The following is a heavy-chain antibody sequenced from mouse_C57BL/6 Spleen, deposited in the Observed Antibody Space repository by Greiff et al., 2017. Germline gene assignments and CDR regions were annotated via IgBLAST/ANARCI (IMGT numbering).Heavy chain of an antibody. J-gene: IGHJ3*01. D-gene: IGHD2-3*01. CDR1: GYAFSSSW. CDR2: IYPGDGDT. CDR3: AKVDGYCSGWFAY. V-gene: IGHV1-82*01. Sequence: QVQLQQSGPELVKPGASVKISCKASGYAFSSSWMNWVKQRPGKGLEWIGRIYPGDGDTNYNGKFKGKATLTADKSSSTAYMQLSSLTSEDSAVYFGAKVDGYCSGWFAYWGQGTLVTVSA.